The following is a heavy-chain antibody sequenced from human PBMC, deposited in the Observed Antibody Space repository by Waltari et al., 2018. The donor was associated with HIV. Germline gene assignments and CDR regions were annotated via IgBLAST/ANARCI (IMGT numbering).Heavy chain of an antibody. CDR2: ISSSGSTI. Sequence: EVQLVESGGGLVQPGGSLRLSCAASGFTFSIYDMNGVRQAPGKGLEWVSYISSSGSTIYYADSVKGRFTISRDNAKNSLYLQMNSLRAEDTAVYYCLIVATPFDYWGQGTLVTVSS. CDR1: GFTFSIYD. J-gene: IGHJ4*02. CDR3: LIVATPFDY. V-gene: IGHV3-48*03. D-gene: IGHD5-12*01.